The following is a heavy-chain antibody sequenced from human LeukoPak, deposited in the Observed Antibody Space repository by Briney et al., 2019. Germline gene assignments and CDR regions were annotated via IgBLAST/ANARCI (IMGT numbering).Heavy chain of an antibody. J-gene: IGHJ4*02. CDR2: IDFGGTTI. CDR1: GFTFSSYE. CDR3: ARAEPEN. Sequence: GGSLRLSCATSGFTFSSYELNWVRQAPGKGLEWVSYIDFGGTTIHYADSVKGRFTISRDNAKNSVYLQMNSLRAEDTAVYYCARAEPENWGQGTLVTVSS. D-gene: IGHD1-14*01. V-gene: IGHV3-48*03.